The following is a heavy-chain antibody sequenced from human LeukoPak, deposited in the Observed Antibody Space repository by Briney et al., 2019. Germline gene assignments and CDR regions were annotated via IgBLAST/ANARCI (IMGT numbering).Heavy chain of an antibody. CDR2: ISSSSSYI. J-gene: IGHJ4*02. V-gene: IGHV3-21*01. Sequence: GGSLRLSCAASGITFSSYSMNWVRQAPGKGLEWVSSISSSSSYIYYADSVKGRFTISRDNAKNSLYLQMNSLRAEDTAVYYCAREKKVVITTLDYRGQGTLVTVSS. CDR3: AREKKVVITTLDY. CDR1: GITFSSYS. D-gene: IGHD3-22*01.